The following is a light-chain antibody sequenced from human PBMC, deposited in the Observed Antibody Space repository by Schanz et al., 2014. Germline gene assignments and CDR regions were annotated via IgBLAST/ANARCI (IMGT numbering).Light chain of an antibody. V-gene: IGLV2-14*01. CDR3: SSYAGSDNVV. Sequence: QSALTQPASVSGSPGQSITISCTGTSSDVGNYNYVSWYQLHPGKAPRLMISDVSDRPSGVSNRFSGSKSGNTASLTVSGLQAEDEADYYCSSYAGSDNVVFGGGTKLTVL. CDR2: DVS. J-gene: IGLJ2*01. CDR1: SSDVGNYNY.